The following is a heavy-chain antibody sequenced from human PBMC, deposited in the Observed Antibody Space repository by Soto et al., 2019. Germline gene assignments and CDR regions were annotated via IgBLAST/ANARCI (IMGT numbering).Heavy chain of an antibody. CDR3: ANHRDYDILTGYYHDDY. Sequence: VQLLESGGGLVQPGGSLRLSCAASGFTFSSYAMSWVRQAPGKGLEWVSAISGSGGSTYYADSVKGRFTISRDNSKNTLYLQMNSLRAEDTAVYYCANHRDYDILTGYYHDDYWGQGTLVTVSS. V-gene: IGHV3-23*01. CDR2: ISGSGGST. D-gene: IGHD3-9*01. CDR1: GFTFSSYA. J-gene: IGHJ4*02.